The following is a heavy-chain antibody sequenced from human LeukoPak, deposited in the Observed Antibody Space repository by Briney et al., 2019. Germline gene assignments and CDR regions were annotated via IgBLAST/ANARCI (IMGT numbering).Heavy chain of an antibody. CDR3: AKDLFERLANSFDY. Sequence: GGSLRLSCAASGFTFNNYWMSWVRQAPGKGLEWVSAISGSGGSTYYADSVKGRFTISRDNSKNTLYLQMNSLRAEDTAVYYCAKDLFERLANSFDYWGQGTLVTVSS. J-gene: IGHJ4*02. D-gene: IGHD3-16*01. CDR1: GFTFNNYW. V-gene: IGHV3-23*01. CDR2: ISGSGGST.